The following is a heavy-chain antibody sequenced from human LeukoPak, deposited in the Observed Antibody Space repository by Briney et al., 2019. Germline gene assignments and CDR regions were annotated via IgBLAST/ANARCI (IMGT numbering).Heavy chain of an antibody. CDR1: GFTFSSYA. Sequence: QPGRSLRLSCAASGFTFSSYAMHWVRQAPGKGLEWVAVISYDGSNKYYADSVKGRFTISRDNSKNTLYLQMNSLRAEDTAVYYCARGTYYYDSSGPQHWGQGTLVTVSS. CDR2: ISYDGSNK. CDR3: ARGTYYYDSSGPQH. V-gene: IGHV3-30-3*01. J-gene: IGHJ1*01. D-gene: IGHD3-22*01.